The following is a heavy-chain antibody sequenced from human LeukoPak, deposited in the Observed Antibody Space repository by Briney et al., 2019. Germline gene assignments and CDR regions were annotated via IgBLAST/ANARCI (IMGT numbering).Heavy chain of an antibody. CDR2: INWNGGST. Sequence: WGSLRLSCAASGFTFSSYGMSWVRQAPGKGLEWVSGINWNGGSTGYADSVKGRFTISRDNAKNSLYLQMNSLRAEDTALYYCARANRSYYSSGYYVDAFDIWGQGTMVTVSS. V-gene: IGHV3-20*04. J-gene: IGHJ3*02. CDR1: GFTFSSYG. CDR3: ARANRSYYSSGYYVDAFDI. D-gene: IGHD3-22*01.